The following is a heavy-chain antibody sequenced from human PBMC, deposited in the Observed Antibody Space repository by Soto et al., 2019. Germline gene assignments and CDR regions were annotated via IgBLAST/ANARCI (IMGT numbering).Heavy chain of an antibody. V-gene: IGHV2-70*04. CDR1: GFSLRTSGMR. Sequence: ESGPTLVNPTQTLTLTCTFSGFSLRTSGMRVSWIRQPPGKALEWLAHIDWDDDKFYSTSLKTRLTISKDTSKNQVVLTMTNMDPVDTATYYCARIGRDSSAYHFDYWGQGTLVTVSS. CDR3: ARIGRDSSAYHFDY. CDR2: IDWDDDK. J-gene: IGHJ4*02. D-gene: IGHD3-22*01.